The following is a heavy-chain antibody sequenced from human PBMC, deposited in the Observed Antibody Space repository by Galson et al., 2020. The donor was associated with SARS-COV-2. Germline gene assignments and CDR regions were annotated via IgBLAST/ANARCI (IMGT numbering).Heavy chain of an antibody. CDR1: GYTLTELS. CDR3: ATNYAYCGGDCLYFDY. Sequence: ASVKVSCKVSGYTLTELSMHWVRQAPGKGLEWMGGFDPEDGETIYAQKFQGRVTMTEDTSTDTAYMELSSLRSEDTAVYYCATNYAYCGGDCLYFDYWGQGTRVTVSS. V-gene: IGHV1-24*01. J-gene: IGHJ4*02. D-gene: IGHD2-21*02. CDR2: FDPEDGET.